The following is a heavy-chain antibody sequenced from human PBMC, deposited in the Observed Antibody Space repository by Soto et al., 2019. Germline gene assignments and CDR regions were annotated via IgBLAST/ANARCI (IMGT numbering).Heavy chain of an antibody. D-gene: IGHD1-26*01. V-gene: IGHV4-39*01. CDR3: ARQGGDY. CDR1: GGSISGSSYY. CDR2: VHYSGGT. J-gene: IGHJ4*02. Sequence: SETLSLTCTVSGGSISGSSYYWGWIRQPPGKGLECIGSVHYSGGTDYNPSLKSRVTISVDTSKNQFSLKLTSVTAADTAMYYCARQGGDYWGQGTLVTVSS.